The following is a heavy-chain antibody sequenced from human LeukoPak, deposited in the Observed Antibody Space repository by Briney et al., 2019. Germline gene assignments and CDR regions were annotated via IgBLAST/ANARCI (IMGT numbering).Heavy chain of an antibody. Sequence: GGSLRLSCAASGFTVSSNYLNWVRQAPGKGLEWVSVIYSGGNTYYVDSVKGRFTISRDNSKNTLYLQMNSLRAEDTAVYYCARESNGHDSSGYFDYWGQGTLVTVSS. J-gene: IGHJ4*02. CDR2: IYSGGNT. D-gene: IGHD3-22*01. CDR3: ARESNGHDSSGYFDY. V-gene: IGHV3-53*01. CDR1: GFTVSSNY.